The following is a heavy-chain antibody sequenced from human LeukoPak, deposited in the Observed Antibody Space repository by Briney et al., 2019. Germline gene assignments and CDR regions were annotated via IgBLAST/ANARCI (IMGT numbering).Heavy chain of an antibody. V-gene: IGHV3-66*01. CDR2: IYSGCST. J-gene: IGHJ4*02. Sequence: PRGSLRLSCAASGFTVSSNYISWVRQAPGQGLEWISVIYSGCSTYYADYVKGRFTISRDNSKNTLYLQMNSLRAEDTAVYYCARDERRELSFDYWGQGTLVTVSS. D-gene: IGHD1-26*01. CDR1: GFTVSSNY. CDR3: ARDERRELSFDY.